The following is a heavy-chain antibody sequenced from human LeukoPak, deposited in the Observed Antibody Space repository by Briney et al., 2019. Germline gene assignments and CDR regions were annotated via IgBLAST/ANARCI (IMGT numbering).Heavy chain of an antibody. CDR2: INPSGGST. CDR1: GYTFTSYY. D-gene: IGHD6-6*01. J-gene: IGHJ6*02. V-gene: IGHV1-46*01. Sequence: ASVKVSCKASGYTFTSYYMHWVRQAPGQGLEWMGIINPSGGSTSYAQKFQGRVTMTRDTSTSTVYMELSSLRSEDTAVYYCARAIMSIAARPEEHGMDVWGQGTTVTVSS. CDR3: ARAIMSIAARPEEHGMDV.